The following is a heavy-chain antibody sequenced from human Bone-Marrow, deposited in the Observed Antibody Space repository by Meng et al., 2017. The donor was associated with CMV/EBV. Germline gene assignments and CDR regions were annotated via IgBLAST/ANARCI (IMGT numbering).Heavy chain of an antibody. CDR3: ARDWWWQQLGYGMDV. Sequence: ASVKVSCKASGHTFTGYYMHWVRQAPGQGLEWMGWINPNSGGTNYAQKFQGRVTMTRDTSISTAYMELSRLRSDDTAVYYCARDWWWQQLGYGMDVWAQGTTVTVSS. D-gene: IGHD6-13*01. V-gene: IGHV1-2*02. CDR1: GHTFTGYY. CDR2: INPNSGGT. J-gene: IGHJ6*02.